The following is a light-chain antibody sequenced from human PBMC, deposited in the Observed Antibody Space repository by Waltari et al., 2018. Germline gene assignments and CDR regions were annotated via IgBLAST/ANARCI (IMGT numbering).Light chain of an antibody. J-gene: IGLJ2*01. CDR1: RRDVGVYNS. CDR3: SSYTSSSTRV. Sequence: QSALTQPSSVSGSLGQSITIPCTATRRDVGVYNSVSWYQHHPGKAPKLMTFDVSNRPSGVSNRFSGSKSGNTASLTISGLQAEDEADYYCSSYTSSSTRVFGGGTKLTVL. V-gene: IGLV2-14*03. CDR2: DVS.